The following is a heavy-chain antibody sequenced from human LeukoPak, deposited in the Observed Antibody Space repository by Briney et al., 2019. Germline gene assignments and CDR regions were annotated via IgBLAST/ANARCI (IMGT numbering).Heavy chain of an antibody. Sequence: GESLKISCKGSGYSFTSYWIGWVRQMPGKGLEWIGIIYPGGSDTRYSPSFQGQVTISADKSISTAYLQWSSLKASDTAMYYCARVPATVTTVGAFDIWGQGTMVTVSS. V-gene: IGHV5-51*01. J-gene: IGHJ3*02. CDR3: ARVPATVTTVGAFDI. CDR1: GYSFTSYW. CDR2: IYPGGSDT. D-gene: IGHD4-17*01.